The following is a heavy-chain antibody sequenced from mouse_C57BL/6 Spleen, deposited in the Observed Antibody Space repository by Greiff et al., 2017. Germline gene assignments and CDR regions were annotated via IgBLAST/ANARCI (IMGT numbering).Heavy chain of an antibody. J-gene: IGHJ4*01. Sequence: EVQLVESGGGLVKPGGSLKLSCAASGFTFSSYAMSWVRQAPEKRLEWVANISDGGSYTYYPDNVKGRFTISRDNAKNNLYLQMSQLKSEDTAMYYCARESMVTTEYYYAMDYWGQGTSVTVSS. CDR2: ISDGGSYT. V-gene: IGHV5-4*01. CDR3: ARESMVTTEYYYAMDY. D-gene: IGHD2-2*01. CDR1: GFTFSSYA.